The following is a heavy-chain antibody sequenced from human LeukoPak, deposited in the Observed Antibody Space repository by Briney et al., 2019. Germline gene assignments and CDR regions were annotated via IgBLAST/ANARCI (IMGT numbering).Heavy chain of an antibody. CDR1: EFTFSSYW. CDR3: ARGRTTGEY. Sequence: GGSLRLSCAASEFTFSSYWRSWVRQAPGKGLEWVANIKQDGSEKYYVDSVKGRFTISRDNAKNSLYLQMNSLRAEDTAVYYCARGRTTGEYWGQGTLVTVSS. V-gene: IGHV3-7*01. CDR2: IKQDGSEK. D-gene: IGHD4-11*01. J-gene: IGHJ4*02.